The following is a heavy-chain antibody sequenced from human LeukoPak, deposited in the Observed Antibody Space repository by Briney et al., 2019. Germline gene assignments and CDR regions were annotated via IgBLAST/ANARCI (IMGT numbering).Heavy chain of an antibody. V-gene: IGHV3-30*18. Sequence: GGSLRLSCAASGFTFSSYGMHWVRQAPGKGLEWVAVISYDRSNKYYADSVRGRFTISRDNSKNTLYLQMNSLRAEDTAVYYCAKDRTSSGYYYFDYWGQGTLVTVSS. J-gene: IGHJ4*02. CDR1: GFTFSSYG. D-gene: IGHD3-22*01. CDR2: ISYDRSNK. CDR3: AKDRTSSGYYYFDY.